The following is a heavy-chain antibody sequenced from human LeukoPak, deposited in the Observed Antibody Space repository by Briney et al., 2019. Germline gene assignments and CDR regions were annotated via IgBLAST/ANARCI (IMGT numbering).Heavy chain of an antibody. CDR3: AAGGPGAEWSDAFDI. J-gene: IGHJ3*02. V-gene: IGHV1-58*01. CDR1: GFTFTSSA. CDR2: IVVGSGNT. D-gene: IGHD3-3*01. Sequence: ASVKVSCKASGFTFTSSAVQWVRQARGQRLEWIGWIVVGSGNTNYAQKFQERVTITRDMSTSTAYMELSSLRSEDTAVYYCAAGGPGAEWSDAFDIWGQGTMVTVSS.